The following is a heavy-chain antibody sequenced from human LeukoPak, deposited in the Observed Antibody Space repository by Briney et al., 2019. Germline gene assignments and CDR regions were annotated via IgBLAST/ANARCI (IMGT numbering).Heavy chain of an antibody. CDR3: AREDGNDAFDI. J-gene: IGHJ3*02. CDR2: IIGSGSTI. CDR1: GFTFSSYE. V-gene: IGHV3-48*03. D-gene: IGHD5-24*01. Sequence: GSLRLSCAAPGFTFSSYEKNWVRQAPGKGLGWVSYIIGSGSTIYYADSVKGRFTISRDNAKNSLYLQMNSLRAEDTAVYYCAREDGNDAFDIWGQGTMVTVSS.